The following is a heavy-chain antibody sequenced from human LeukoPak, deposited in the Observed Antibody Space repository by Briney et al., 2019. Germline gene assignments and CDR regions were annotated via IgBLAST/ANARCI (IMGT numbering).Heavy chain of an antibody. D-gene: IGHD3-22*01. V-gene: IGHV4-4*07. J-gene: IGHJ3*02. CDR3: ARDYDSSGLCAFGI. Sequence: SETLSLTCTVSGGSISSYYWSWIRQPAGKGLEWIGRIYTSGSTNYNPSLKSRVTMSVDTSKNQFSLKLSSVTAADTAVYYCARDYDSSGLCAFGIWGQGTMVTVSS. CDR2: IYTSGST. CDR1: GGSISSYY.